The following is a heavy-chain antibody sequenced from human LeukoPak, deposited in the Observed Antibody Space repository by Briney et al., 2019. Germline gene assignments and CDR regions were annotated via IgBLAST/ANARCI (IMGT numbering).Heavy chain of an antibody. CDR2: VSRSSSYI. J-gene: IGHJ6*03. V-gene: IGHV3-21*06. Sequence: GGSLRLSCAASGFTFSSYAMSWVRQAPGKGLEWVSSVSRSSSYIYYVDSVKGRFTISRDNAKNSLYLQMNSLRVEGTAVYYCARTQVGFGELLSYMDVWGKGTTVTISS. CDR1: GFTFSSYA. D-gene: IGHD3-10*01. CDR3: ARTQVGFGELLSYMDV.